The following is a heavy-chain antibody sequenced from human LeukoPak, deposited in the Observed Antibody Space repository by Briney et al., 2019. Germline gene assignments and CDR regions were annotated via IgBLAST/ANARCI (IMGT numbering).Heavy chain of an antibody. J-gene: IGHJ4*02. D-gene: IGHD5-18*01. V-gene: IGHV4-59*01. CDR3: ARSPWIQLWLSD. Sequence: PSETLSLTCTVSGGSISSYYWSWIRQPPGKGLEWIGYIYYSGSTNYNPSLKSRVTMSVDTSKNQFSLKLSSVTAADTAVYYCARSPWIQLWLSDWGQGTLVTVSS. CDR1: GGSISSYY. CDR2: IYYSGST.